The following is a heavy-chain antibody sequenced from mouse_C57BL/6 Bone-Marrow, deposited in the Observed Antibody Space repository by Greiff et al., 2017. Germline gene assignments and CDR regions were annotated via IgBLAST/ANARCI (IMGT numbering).Heavy chain of an antibody. CDR3: ARHKGYDYDWFAY. J-gene: IGHJ3*01. CDR2: INSDGGST. D-gene: IGHD2-4*01. Sequence: DVKLVESGGGLVQPGESLKLSCESNEYEFPSHDMSWVRKTPEKRLELVAAINSDGGSTYYPDTMEGRFIISRDNTKKTLYLQMSSPRSEDTALYYCARHKGYDYDWFAYWGQGTLVTVSA. V-gene: IGHV5-2*01. CDR1: EYEFPSHD.